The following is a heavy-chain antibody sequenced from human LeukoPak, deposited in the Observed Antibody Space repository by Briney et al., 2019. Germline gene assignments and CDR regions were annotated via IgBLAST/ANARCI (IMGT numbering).Heavy chain of an antibody. D-gene: IGHD3-10*01. J-gene: IGHJ4*02. CDR1: GFTFDAYG. CDR2: INWNGYST. Sequence: GGSLRLSCAASGFTFDAYGMTWVRQAPGKGLEWVSSINWNGYSTRYADSVKGLFSISRDNAKNSLYLQMNTLRAEDTAFYYCARIVGYGSGSFDYWGQGTLVTVSS. V-gene: IGHV3-20*04. CDR3: ARIVGYGSGSFDY.